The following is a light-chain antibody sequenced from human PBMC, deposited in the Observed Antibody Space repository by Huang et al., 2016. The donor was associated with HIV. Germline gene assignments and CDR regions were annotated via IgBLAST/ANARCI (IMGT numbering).Light chain of an antibody. Sequence: EIVLTQSPDFQSVTPKEKVTITCRASQSVGGSLHWYHQKPNQSPQLLIKYASQSFAGVPSRFSGSGSGTDFTLTIHSLEAEDAATYYCHQSSSLPHTFGQGTKLEIK. J-gene: IGKJ2*01. CDR2: YAS. CDR1: QSVGGS. V-gene: IGKV6-21*01. CDR3: HQSSSLPHT.